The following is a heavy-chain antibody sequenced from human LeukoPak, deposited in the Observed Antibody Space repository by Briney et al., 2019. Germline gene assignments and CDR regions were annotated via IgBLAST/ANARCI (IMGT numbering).Heavy chain of an antibody. CDR2: IYYSGNT. Sequence: SETLSLTCTVSGGSINSYYWSWIRQPPGKGLEYIGHIYYSGNTDYNPSLKSRVTISVDTSKNQFSLKLSSVTAADTAVYYCARVGGASWFDPWGQGTLVTVSS. V-gene: IGHV4-59*01. CDR3: ARVGGASWFDP. CDR1: GGSINSYY. D-gene: IGHD4-17*01. J-gene: IGHJ5*02.